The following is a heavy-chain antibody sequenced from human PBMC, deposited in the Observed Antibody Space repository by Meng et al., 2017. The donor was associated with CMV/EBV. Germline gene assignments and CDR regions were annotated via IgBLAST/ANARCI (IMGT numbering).Heavy chain of an antibody. J-gene: IGHJ6*02. D-gene: IGHD2-2*01. CDR1: GYTFTCYY. CDR2: INPNSGGT. CDR3: ARDLGIVVVPADYYYGMDV. Sequence: ASVKVSCKASGYTFTCYYMHWVRQAPGQGLEWMGWINPNSGGTNYAQKFQGRVTMTRDTSISTAYMELSRLRSDDTAVYYCARDLGIVVVPADYYYGMDVWGQGTTVTVSS. V-gene: IGHV1-2*02.